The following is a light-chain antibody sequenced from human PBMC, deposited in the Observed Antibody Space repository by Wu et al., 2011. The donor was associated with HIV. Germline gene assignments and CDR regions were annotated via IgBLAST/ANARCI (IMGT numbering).Light chain of an antibody. J-gene: IGKJ2*01. Sequence: ATLSCRASQICQQVLSLVQQKPGQAPRLLIYGASNRVTGIPDRFSGSGAGTDFTLTISRLEPEDFAIYYCHHYGNSPHTFGQGTKLEV. CDR1: QICQQV. CDR2: GAS. V-gene: IGKV3-20*01. CDR3: HHYGNSPHT.